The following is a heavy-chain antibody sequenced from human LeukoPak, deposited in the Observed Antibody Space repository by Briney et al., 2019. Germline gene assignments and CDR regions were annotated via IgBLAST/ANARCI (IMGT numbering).Heavy chain of an antibody. V-gene: IGHV3-66*04. J-gene: IGHJ3*02. CDR1: GFTFSSYG. CDR3: ARHLSGDDI. D-gene: IGHD4-17*01. Sequence: GGSLRLSCAASGFTFSSYGMSWVRQAPGKGLEWVSIIYSGGSTYYADSVKGRFTISRDNSKNTLYLQMNTLRAEDTAVYYCARHLSGDDIWGQGTMVTVSS. CDR2: IYSGGST.